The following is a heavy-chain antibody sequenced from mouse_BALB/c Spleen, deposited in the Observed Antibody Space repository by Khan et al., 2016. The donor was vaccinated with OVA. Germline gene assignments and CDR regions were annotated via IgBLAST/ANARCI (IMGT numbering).Heavy chain of an antibody. D-gene: IGHD2-14*01. J-gene: IGHJ4*01. CDR1: GYTFTTAG. CDR2: INTHSGVP. CDR3: ARGGAAYYRNDGGAIEY. V-gene: IGHV9-4*02. Sequence: QIQLVQSGPELKKPGETVRISCKASGYTFTTAGIQWVQKMPGKGLKWIGWINTHSGVPKYAEDFKGRFAFSLDISVNTASLQITNLKNEDTATYFCARGGAAYYRNDGGAIEYWGQGTTVTVSS.